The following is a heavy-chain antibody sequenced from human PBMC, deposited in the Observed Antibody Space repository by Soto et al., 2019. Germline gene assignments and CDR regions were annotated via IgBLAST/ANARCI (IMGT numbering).Heavy chain of an antibody. CDR3: ARDIAPTPFVVVTAIREAFDI. D-gene: IGHD2-21*02. V-gene: IGHV4-39*02. Sequence: SETLSHTCTVSGGSISSSSYYWGWIRQPPGKGLEWIGSIYYSGSTYYNPSLKSRVTISVDTSKNQFSLKLSSVTAADTAVYYCARDIAPTPFVVVTAIREAFDIWGQGTMVT. J-gene: IGHJ3*02. CDR1: GGSISSSSYY. CDR2: IYYSGST.